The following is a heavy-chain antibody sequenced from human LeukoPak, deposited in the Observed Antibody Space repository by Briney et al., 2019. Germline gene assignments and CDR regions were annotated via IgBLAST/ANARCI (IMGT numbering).Heavy chain of an antibody. CDR2: IYHSGST. D-gene: IGHD6-13*01. CDR1: GYSISSGYY. Sequence: SETLSLTCTVPGYSISSGYYWGWIRQPPGKGLEWIGSIYHSGSTYYNPSLKSRVTISVDTSKSQFSLKLSSVTAADTAVYYCARDGSSWRRGMDVWGQGTTVTVSS. CDR3: ARDGSSWRRGMDV. V-gene: IGHV4-38-2*02. J-gene: IGHJ6*02.